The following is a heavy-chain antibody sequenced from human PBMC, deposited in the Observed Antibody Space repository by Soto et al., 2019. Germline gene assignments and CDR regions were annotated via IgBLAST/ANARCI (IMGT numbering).Heavy chain of an antibody. CDR2: IYHSGST. CDR1: GYSISSGYY. V-gene: IGHV4-38-2*01. D-gene: IGHD6-6*01. J-gene: IGHJ4*02. Sequence: SETLSLTCAVSGYSISSGYYWGWIRQPPGKGLEWIGSIYHSGSTYYNPSLKSRVTISVDTSKNQFSLKLSSVTAADTAVYYCARSHSSSLALFDYWGQGTLVTV. CDR3: ARSHSSSLALFDY.